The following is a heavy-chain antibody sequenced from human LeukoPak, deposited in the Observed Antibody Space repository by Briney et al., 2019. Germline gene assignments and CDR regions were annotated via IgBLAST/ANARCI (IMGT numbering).Heavy chain of an antibody. CDR1: GWSFNDYY. V-gene: IGHV4-34*01. J-gene: IGHJ5*02. D-gene: IGHD2-2*01. CDR2: INARGDT. CDR3: ARGQVPAARGYNWFDP. Sequence: PSETLSLTCAVYGWSFNDYYRNWIRQPPGKGLEWIGEINARGDTNYNPSLKSRVNISVDTSKKQFSLRLTSMIAADTALYYCARGQVPAARGYNWFDPWGQGTLVTVSS.